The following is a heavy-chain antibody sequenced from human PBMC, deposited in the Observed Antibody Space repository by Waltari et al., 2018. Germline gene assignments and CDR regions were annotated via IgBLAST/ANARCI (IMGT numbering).Heavy chain of an antibody. J-gene: IGHJ4*02. V-gene: IGHV3-23*01. D-gene: IGHD6-19*01. CDR2: ISGSGGGNT. Sequence: EVQLLESGGGLVQPGGSLRLSCTASGFTFSTYAMSWVRQGPGKGLEWVSAISGSGGGNTYYADSGKGRFTISRDNSKNTLYLEMNSLRAEDTAVYYCALGYSSGDWGQGALVTVSS. CDR1: GFTFSTYA. CDR3: ALGYSSGD.